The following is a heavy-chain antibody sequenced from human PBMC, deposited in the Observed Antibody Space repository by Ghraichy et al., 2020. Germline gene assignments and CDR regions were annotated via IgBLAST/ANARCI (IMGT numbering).Heavy chain of an antibody. CDR2: ISGSGGST. J-gene: IGHJ4*02. V-gene: IGHV3-23*01. D-gene: IGHD4-17*01. CDR1: GFTFINYA. CDR3: ANRLSLTTVTTYYFDY. Sequence: GESLRLSCVASGFTFINYAMSWVRQAPGKGLEWVSTISGSGGSTYYADSVKGRFTISRDNSKNTLYLQMNSLRAEDTAVYYCANRLSLTTVTTYYFDYWGQGTLVTVSS.